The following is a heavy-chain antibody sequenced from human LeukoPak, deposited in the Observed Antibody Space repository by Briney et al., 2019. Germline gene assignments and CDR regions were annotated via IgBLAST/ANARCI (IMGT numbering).Heavy chain of an antibody. CDR3: VSFYETY. Sequence: GGSLRLSCAASGNYWMHWFRQAPGKGLVWVSHIDSDGSWTSYADSVKGRFTISKDNAKNTVYLQMNSLRAEDTAVYYCVSFYETYWGRGTLVTVSS. CDR1: GNYW. CDR2: IDSDGSWT. D-gene: IGHD2/OR15-2a*01. J-gene: IGHJ4*02. V-gene: IGHV3-74*01.